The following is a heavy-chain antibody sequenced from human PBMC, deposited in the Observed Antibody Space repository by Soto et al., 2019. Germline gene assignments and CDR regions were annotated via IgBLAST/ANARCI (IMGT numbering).Heavy chain of an antibody. V-gene: IGHV4-34*01. J-gene: IGHJ3*02. CDR3: ARGPGWYIVKYAFDI. CDR2: INHSGST. Sequence: SETLSLTCAVYGGSFSGYYWSWIRQPPGKGLEWIGEINHSGSTNYNPSLKRRDTISEDTSKNQFSLKLSSVTAADTAVYYCARGPGWYIVKYAFDIWGQGTMVT. CDR1: GGSFSGYY. D-gene: IGHD6-19*01.